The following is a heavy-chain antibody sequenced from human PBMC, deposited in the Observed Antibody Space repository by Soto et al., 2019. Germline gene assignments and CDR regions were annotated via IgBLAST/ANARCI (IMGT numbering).Heavy chain of an antibody. CDR3: ARGGHLGMAAAGSNWFDP. CDR1: GYTFTGYY. J-gene: IGHJ5*02. V-gene: IGHV1-2*04. CDR2: INPNSGGT. Sequence: QVQLVQSGAEVKKPGASVKVSCKASGYTFTGYYMHWVRQAPGQGLEWMGWINPNSGGTNYAQKFQGWVTMTRDPSISTAYMELSRLRSDDTAVYYCARGGHLGMAAAGSNWFDPWGQGTLVTVSS. D-gene: IGHD6-13*01.